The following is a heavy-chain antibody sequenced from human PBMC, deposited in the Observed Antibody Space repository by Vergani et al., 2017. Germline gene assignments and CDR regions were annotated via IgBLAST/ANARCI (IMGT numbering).Heavy chain of an antibody. Sequence: EVQLLESGGGLVQPGGSLRLSCAASGFTFSSYAMSWVRQAPGKGLEWVSAISGSGGSTYYADSVKGRFTISRDNSKNTLYLQMNSLRAEDTAVSYCAKGYCSGGSCYSGGSWIDPWGQGTLVTVSS. CDR1: GFTFSSYA. J-gene: IGHJ5*02. CDR3: AKGYCSGGSCYSGGSWIDP. V-gene: IGHV3-23*01. CDR2: ISGSGGST. D-gene: IGHD2-15*01.